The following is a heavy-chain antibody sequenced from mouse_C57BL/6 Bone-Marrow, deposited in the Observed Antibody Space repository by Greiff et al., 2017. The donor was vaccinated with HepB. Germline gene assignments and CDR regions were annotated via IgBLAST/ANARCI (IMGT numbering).Heavy chain of an antibody. CDR3: ARGWLRRRTWFAY. CDR1: GYTFTSYW. CDR2: IYPGSGST. V-gene: IGHV1-55*01. Sequence: VQLQQPGAELVKPGASVKMSCKASGYTFTSYWITWVKQRPGQGLEWIGDIYPGSGSTNYNEKFNSKATLTVDTSSSTAYMQLSSLTSEDSAVYYCARGWLRRRTWFAYWGQGTLVTVSA. J-gene: IGHJ3*01. D-gene: IGHD2-2*01.